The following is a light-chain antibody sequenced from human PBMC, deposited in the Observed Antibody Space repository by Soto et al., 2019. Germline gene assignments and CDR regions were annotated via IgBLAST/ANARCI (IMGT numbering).Light chain of an antibody. J-gene: IGLJ1*01. Sequence: QSALTQPPSVSGSPGQSITISCTGSSSDVGGYNFVSWYQHHPGKAPKLMIYEGTKRPSGVSNRFSGSKSCNKASLTISGLLADDEADYYCCTYYGSSTLLVVGAGTKLTVL. CDR2: EGT. CDR3: CTYYGSSTLLV. CDR1: SSDVGGYNF. V-gene: IGLV2-23*03.